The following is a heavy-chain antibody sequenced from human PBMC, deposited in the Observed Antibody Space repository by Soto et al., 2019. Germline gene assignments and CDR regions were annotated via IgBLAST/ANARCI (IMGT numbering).Heavy chain of an antibody. D-gene: IGHD1-26*01. CDR2: IHYIGST. J-gene: IGHJ1*01. CDR1: GGSISSGDYY. V-gene: IGHV4-30-4*01. Sequence: QVQLQESGPGLVKPSQTLSLTCTVSGGSISSGDYYWSWIRQPPGKGLEWIGYIHYIGSTYYNPSLKSRVTISLDTSKHQVSLKLNSVTAADTAVYYCARVGPVGATSEYFQHWGQGTLVTVSS. CDR3: ARVGPVGATSEYFQH.